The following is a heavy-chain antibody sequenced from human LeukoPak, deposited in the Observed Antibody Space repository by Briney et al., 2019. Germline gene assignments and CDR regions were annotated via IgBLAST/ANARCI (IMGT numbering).Heavy chain of an antibody. CDR1: VGSISSYY. V-gene: IGHV4-4*07. D-gene: IGHD6-6*01. Sequence: PSETLSLTCTVSVGSISSYYWSWIRQPAGKGLEWIGRIYTSGSTNYNPSLKSRVTMSVDTSKNQFSLKLSSVTAADTAVYYCARYSSSSVYYYYYMDVWGKGTTVTVSS. CDR2: IYTSGST. CDR3: ARYSSSSVYYYYYMDV. J-gene: IGHJ6*03.